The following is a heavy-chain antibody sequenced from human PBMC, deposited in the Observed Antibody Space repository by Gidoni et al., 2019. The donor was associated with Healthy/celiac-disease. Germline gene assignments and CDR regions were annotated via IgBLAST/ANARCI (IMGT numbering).Heavy chain of an antibody. V-gene: IGHV3-30*18. CDR3: AKGSVTATLDAFDI. CDR1: GFTFSSYG. CDR2: ISHDGSNK. J-gene: IGHJ3*02. Sequence: VQLVESGGGVVQPWRSLSLACAASGFTFSSYGMHWVRQAPGKGLEWVAVISHDGSNKYYADSVKGRFTISRDNSKNTLYLQMNSLRAEDTAVYYCAKGSVTATLDAFDIWGQGTMVTVSS. D-gene: IGHD2-21*02.